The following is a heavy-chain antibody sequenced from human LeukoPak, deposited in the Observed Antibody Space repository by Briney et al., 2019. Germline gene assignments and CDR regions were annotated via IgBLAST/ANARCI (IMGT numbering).Heavy chain of an antibody. CDR2: IKQDGSEK. V-gene: IGHV3-7*01. CDR1: EFTFSSYW. D-gene: IGHD6-6*01. J-gene: IGHJ4*02. Sequence: GGSLRLSCAASEFTFSSYWMSWVRQAPGKGLEWVANIKQDGSEKYYVGSVKGRFTISRDNAKNSLYLQMNSLRAEDTAMYYCARDDSRSTFDYWGQGTLVTVSS. CDR3: ARDDSRSTFDY.